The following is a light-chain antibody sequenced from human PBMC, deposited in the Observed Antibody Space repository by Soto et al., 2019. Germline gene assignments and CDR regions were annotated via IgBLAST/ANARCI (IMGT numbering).Light chain of an antibody. CDR2: GAS. Sequence: EIVLTQSPGTLSLSPGERATLSCRASQSLSSNLAWYQQKPGQAPRLLIYGASSRATGIPDRFSGSGSGTDCTLTISRLEPEDFAVYYCRQYGSSPSYTFGQGTKLEIK. J-gene: IGKJ2*01. CDR3: RQYGSSPSYT. V-gene: IGKV3-20*01. CDR1: QSLSSN.